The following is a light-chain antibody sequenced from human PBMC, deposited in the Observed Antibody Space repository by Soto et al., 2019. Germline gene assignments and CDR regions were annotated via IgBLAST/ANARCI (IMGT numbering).Light chain of an antibody. J-gene: IGKJ4*01. V-gene: IGKV3-20*01. CDR2: GAS. Sequence: EIVLTQSPGTLSLSPGERATLSRRASQSVSSSYLAWYQQKPGQAPRLLIYGASSRATGIPDRFSGSGSGSDFTLTISTPEPEEFAVYYCHQYGSSPLTFGGGTMVEIK. CDR1: QSVSSSY. CDR3: HQYGSSPLT.